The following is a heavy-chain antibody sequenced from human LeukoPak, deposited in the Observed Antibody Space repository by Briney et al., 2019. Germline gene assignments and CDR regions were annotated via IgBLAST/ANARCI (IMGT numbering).Heavy chain of an antibody. V-gene: IGHV3-30-3*01. D-gene: IGHD6-13*01. CDR3: ARNVPGAANFFDH. CDR1: GFTFSNYV. CDR2: ISSDGNNK. J-gene: IGHJ4*02. Sequence: PGRSLRLSCAVSGFTFSNYVMHWVRQAPGKGLEWMTVISSDGNNKYYADSVKGLFTISRDNSKNTLYLQMNSLRTEDTAVYYCARNVPGAANFFDHWGQGTLVTVSS.